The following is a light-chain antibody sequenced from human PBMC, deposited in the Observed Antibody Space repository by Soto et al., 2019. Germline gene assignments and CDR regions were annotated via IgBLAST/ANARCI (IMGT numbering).Light chain of an antibody. V-gene: IGKV1-39*01. CDR1: EKMTRY. Sequence: DMQLIQSPSSLSASVGDRVTIACRANEKMTRYLNGYQQKPGKAPKLLICAASNLQSGVPSRLSGSGSGADFILPNSSLQPEDSETHYCQQRYSTHRTFGRGNKVDIX. CDR2: AAS. CDR3: QQRYSTHRT. J-gene: IGKJ1*01.